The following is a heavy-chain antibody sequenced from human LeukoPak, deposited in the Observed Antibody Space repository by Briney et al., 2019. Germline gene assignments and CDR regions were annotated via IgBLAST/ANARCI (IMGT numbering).Heavy chain of an antibody. D-gene: IGHD2-15*01. CDR3: GRVSESLVNGGVSWSFDD. CDR1: GFTFSSYW. V-gene: IGHV3-7*03. J-gene: IGHJ4*02. Sequence: GGSLRLSCAASGFTFSSYWMSWVRQAPGKGLEWVANIKQDGSEKYYVDSVKGRFTISRDNAKNSLYLQMNSLRAEDTAVYYCGRVSESLVNGGVSWSFDDWGQGTLVTVSS. CDR2: IKQDGSEK.